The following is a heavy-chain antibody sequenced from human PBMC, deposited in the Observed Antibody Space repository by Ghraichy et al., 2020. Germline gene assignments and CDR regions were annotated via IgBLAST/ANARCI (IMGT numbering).Heavy chain of an antibody. V-gene: IGHV3-66*02. CDR2: IYSGGST. Sequence: GGSLRLSCAASGFTVSSNYMSWVRQAPGKGLEWVSVIYSGGSTYYADSVKGRFTISRDNSTNTLYHQMNSLRAEVTAVYYCAREETIFGVVTKMDVWGKGTTVTVSS. CDR1: GFTVSSNY. J-gene: IGHJ6*04. CDR3: AREETIFGVVTKMDV. D-gene: IGHD3-3*01.